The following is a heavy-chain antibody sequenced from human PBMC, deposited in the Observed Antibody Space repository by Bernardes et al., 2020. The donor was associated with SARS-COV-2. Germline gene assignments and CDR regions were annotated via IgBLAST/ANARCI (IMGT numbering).Heavy chain of an antibody. CDR3: VREGRGGGGMDV. V-gene: IGHV3-7*04. D-gene: IGHD2-15*01. CDR1: GFTFSNYW. CDR2: IKQDGSEK. J-gene: IGHJ6*04. Sequence: GSLRLSCAASGFTFSNYWIGWVRQAPAKGLEWVANIKQDGSEKYYVYSVRGRFTISRDNAKNSLYLEMNSLRAEDTAVYYCVREGRGGGGMDVWGKGTTVTVSS.